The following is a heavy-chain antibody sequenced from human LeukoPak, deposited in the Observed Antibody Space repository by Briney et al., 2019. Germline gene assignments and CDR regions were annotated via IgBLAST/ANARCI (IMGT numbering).Heavy chain of an antibody. J-gene: IGHJ4*02. CDR2: IRYDESNK. CDR3: AKVGELRYFEWSPDY. V-gene: IGHV3-30*02. Sequence: GGSLRLSCAASGFPFSSYGMHWVRQAPGKGLEWVSFIRYDESNKYYADSVKGRFTISRDSSNNTLYLQMNSLRPEDTAVYYCAKVGELRYFEWSPDYWGQGTLLTVSS. CDR1: GFPFSSYG. D-gene: IGHD3-9*01.